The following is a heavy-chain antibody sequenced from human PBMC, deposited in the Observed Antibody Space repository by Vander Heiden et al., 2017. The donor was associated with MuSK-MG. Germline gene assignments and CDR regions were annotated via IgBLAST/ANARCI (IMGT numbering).Heavy chain of an antibody. J-gene: IGHJ4*02. Sequence: EVQLVESGGGLVQPGGSLKLSWAACGVICSGSAMHWVRQDSGKGLEWFGRIRTKANNYAAEYAASVGGRFTISRDDSKNTAYLQLNSLKTEDTAVYYCSCQRGSAVPDYWGQGTLVTVSS. CDR2: IRTKANNYAA. D-gene: IGHD3-10*01. CDR3: SCQRGSAVPDY. V-gene: IGHV3-73*02. CDR1: GVICSGSA.